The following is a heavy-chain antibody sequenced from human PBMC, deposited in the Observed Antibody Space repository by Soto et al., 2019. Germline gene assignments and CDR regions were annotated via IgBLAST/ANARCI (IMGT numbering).Heavy chain of an antibody. Sequence: RLSGSASGFTFSSYGMHWVRQAPGKGLEFVSAISGNGGSTYYADSVKDRFTISRDNSKNTLYLQMSSLRTEDTAVYYCVKKATTGGTWFFDYWGQGTMVTVSS. CDR3: VKKATTGGTWFFDY. J-gene: IGHJ4*03. D-gene: IGHD3-22*01. V-gene: IGHV3-64D*06. CDR1: GFTFSSYG. CDR2: ISGNGGST.